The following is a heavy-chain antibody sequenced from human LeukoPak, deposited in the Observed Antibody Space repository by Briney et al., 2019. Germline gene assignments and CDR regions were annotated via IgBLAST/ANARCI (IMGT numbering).Heavy chain of an antibody. CDR2: IYPGDSDT. J-gene: IGHJ3*02. CDR3: ARLNGVGYDSSGYSQHDAFDI. D-gene: IGHD3-22*01. V-gene: IGHV5-51*01. Sequence: GESLKISCKGSGYSFTSYWIGWVRQMPGKGLEWMGIIYPGDSDTRYSPSFQGQVTISADKSISTAYLQWSSLKASDTAMYYCARLNGVGYDSSGYSQHDAFDIWGQGTMVTVSS. CDR1: GYSFTSYW.